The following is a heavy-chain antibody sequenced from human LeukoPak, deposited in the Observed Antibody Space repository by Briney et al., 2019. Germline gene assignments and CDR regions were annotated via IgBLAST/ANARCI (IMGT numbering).Heavy chain of an antibody. D-gene: IGHD1-26*01. V-gene: IGHV3-23*01. J-gene: IGHJ6*02. CDR2: ISGSGGST. CDR3: ARDKWELTVYYYYGMDV. Sequence: HPGGSLRLSCAASGFTFSSYAMSWVRQAPGKGLEWVSAISGSGGSTYYADSVKGRFTISRDNSKNTLYLQMNSLRAEDTAVYYCARDKWELTVYYYYGMDVWGQGTTVTVSS. CDR1: GFTFSSYA.